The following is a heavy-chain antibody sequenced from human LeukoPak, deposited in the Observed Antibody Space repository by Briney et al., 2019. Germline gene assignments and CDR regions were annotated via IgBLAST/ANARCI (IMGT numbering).Heavy chain of an antibody. V-gene: IGHV3-30*18. CDR2: ISYDGSNK. Sequence: GRSLRLSCAASGFTFSSYGIHWVRQAPGKGLEWVAVISYDGSNKYYTDSVKGRFTISRDNSKNTVYLQMSSLRAEDTAIYYCVKDQVFRGAAAPFDYWGRGTLVTVSS. D-gene: IGHD2-2*01. J-gene: IGHJ4*02. CDR1: GFTFSSYG. CDR3: VKDQVFRGAAAPFDY.